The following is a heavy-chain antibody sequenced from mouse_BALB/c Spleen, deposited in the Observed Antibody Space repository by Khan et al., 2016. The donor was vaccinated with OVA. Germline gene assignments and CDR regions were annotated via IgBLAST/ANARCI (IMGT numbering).Heavy chain of an antibody. CDR3: TRSYYGSSGFDY. V-gene: IGHV1-15*01. CDR1: GYTFTDYE. D-gene: IGHD1-1*01. CDR2: IDPETGGT. J-gene: IGHJ2*01. Sequence: QMQLEESGAELVRPGASVTLSCKASGYTFTDYEMHWVKQTPVHGLEWIGAIDPETGGTAYNQKFKGKATLTADKSSSTAYMELRSLTSEDSAVYYCTRSYYGSSGFDYWGQGTTLTVSS.